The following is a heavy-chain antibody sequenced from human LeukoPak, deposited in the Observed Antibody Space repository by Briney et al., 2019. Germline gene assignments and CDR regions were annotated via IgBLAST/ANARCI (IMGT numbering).Heavy chain of an antibody. J-gene: IGHJ5*02. CDR2: ISPDSGDT. D-gene: IGHD5/OR15-5a*01. Sequence: ASVKVACKASGYFFTGYHVKWMRQAPGQGLKWLGRISPDSGDTIYGQSFQGRVTLTRDRSSRTAYLELKWLTSAVTAVYYCAALGSTMKERTDPWGQGTPVTVSS. CDR3: AALGSTMKERTDP. CDR1: GYFFTGYH. V-gene: IGHV1-2*02.